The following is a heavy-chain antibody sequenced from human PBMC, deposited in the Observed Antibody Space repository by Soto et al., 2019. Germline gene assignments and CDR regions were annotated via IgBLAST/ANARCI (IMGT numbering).Heavy chain of an antibody. CDR3: ARVPASPFYGSGSYPPDY. D-gene: IGHD3-10*01. V-gene: IGHV3-11*06. CDR1: GFTFSDYY. Sequence: GGSLRLSCAASGFTFSDYYMSWIRQAPGKGLEWVSYISSSSSYTNYADSVKGRFTISRDNAKNQLYLQMNSLRAEETAVYYCARVPASPFYGSGSYPPDYWGQGTLVTVSS. J-gene: IGHJ4*02. CDR2: ISSSSSYT.